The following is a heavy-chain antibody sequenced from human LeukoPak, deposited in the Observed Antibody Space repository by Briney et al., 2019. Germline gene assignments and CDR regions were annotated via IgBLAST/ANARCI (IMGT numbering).Heavy chain of an antibody. J-gene: IGHJ5*02. CDR2: IYHSGST. D-gene: IGHD5-24*01. CDR1: GYSISSGYY. CDR3: ARDRGDGYNTGGP. V-gene: IGHV4-38-2*02. Sequence: SSETLSLTCTVSGYSISSGYYWGWIRQPPGKGLEWIGSIYHSGSTYYNPSLKSRVTISVDTSKNQFSLKLSSVTAADAAVYYCARDRGDGYNTGGPWGQGTLVTVSS.